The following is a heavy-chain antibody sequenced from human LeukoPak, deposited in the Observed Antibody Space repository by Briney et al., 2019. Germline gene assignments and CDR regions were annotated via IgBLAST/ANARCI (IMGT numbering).Heavy chain of an antibody. CDR2: LSGSGITT. CDR1: GFTFSNSA. Sequence: GGSLRLSCAASGFTFSNSAMSWVRQAPGKGLEWVSTLSGSGITTYYADSVKGRFTISRDNSKNTLYLQMNSLRAEDTAVYYCARAIPYSGIYIWYFDSWGQGTLVTVSS. D-gene: IGHD1-26*01. V-gene: IGHV3-23*01. CDR3: ARAIPYSGIYIWYFDS. J-gene: IGHJ4*02.